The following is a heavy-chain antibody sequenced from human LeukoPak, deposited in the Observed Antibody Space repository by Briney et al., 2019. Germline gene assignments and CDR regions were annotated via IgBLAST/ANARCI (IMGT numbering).Heavy chain of an antibody. CDR2: IYYSGST. J-gene: IGHJ5*02. Sequence: SETLSLTCTVSGGSISSYYWSWIRQPPGKGLEWIGYIYYSGSTNYNPSLMSRVTISVDTSKNQFSLKLSSVTAADTAVYYCARDALNSYGLKWFDPWGQGTLVTVSS. CDR1: GGSISSYY. D-gene: IGHD5-18*01. V-gene: IGHV4-59*12. CDR3: ARDALNSYGLKWFDP.